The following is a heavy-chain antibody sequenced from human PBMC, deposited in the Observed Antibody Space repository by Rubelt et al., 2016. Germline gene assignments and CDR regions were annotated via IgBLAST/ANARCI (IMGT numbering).Heavy chain of an antibody. Sequence: QVQLQESGPGLVKLSGTLSLTCAVSGGSISNSNWWSWVRQSPGKGLEWIGEIYHSGRTNYSPSLKSRVTISVDKSKNQFSRRRSLVTAAETAVYYCARAVRPGYSSGWRIYRDYWGQGTLVTVSS. J-gene: IGHJ4*02. V-gene: IGHV4-4*02. CDR1: GGSISNSNW. CDR2: IYHSGRT. D-gene: IGHD6-19*01. CDR3: ARAVRPGYSSGWRIYRDY.